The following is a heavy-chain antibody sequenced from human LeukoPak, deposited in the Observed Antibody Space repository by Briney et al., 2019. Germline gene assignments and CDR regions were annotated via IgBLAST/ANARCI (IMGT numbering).Heavy chain of an antibody. V-gene: IGHV1-2*02. D-gene: IGHD3-22*01. CDR3: ARVDYYDSSGYPYYFDY. Sequence: ASVKVSCKASGYTFTGYYMHWVRQGPGQGLEWMGWINPNSGGTNYAQKFQGRVTMTRDTSISTAYMELSRLRSDDTAVYHCARVDYYDSSGYPYYFDYWGQGTLVTVSS. CDR2: INPNSGGT. J-gene: IGHJ4*02. CDR1: GYTFTGYY.